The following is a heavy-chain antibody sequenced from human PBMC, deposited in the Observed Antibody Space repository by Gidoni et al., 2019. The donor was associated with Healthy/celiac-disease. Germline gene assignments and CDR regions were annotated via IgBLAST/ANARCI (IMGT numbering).Heavy chain of an antibody. CDR3: ARAKSRNIVVVPAAGKTNWFDP. D-gene: IGHD2-2*01. V-gene: IGHV4-34*01. Sequence: QVQLQQWGAGLLKPSEPLSLTCAVYVGSFSGYYWSWIRQPPGKGLEWIGEINHSGSTNYNPSLTSRVTISVDTSKNQFSLKLSSVTAADTAVYYCARAKSRNIVVVPAAGKTNWFDPWGQGTLVTVSS. J-gene: IGHJ5*02. CDR1: VGSFSGYY. CDR2: INHSGST.